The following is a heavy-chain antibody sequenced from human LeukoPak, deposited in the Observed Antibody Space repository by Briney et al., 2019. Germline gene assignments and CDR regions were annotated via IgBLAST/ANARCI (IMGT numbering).Heavy chain of an antibody. V-gene: IGHV3-48*01. CDR2: ISSGSTTI. J-gene: IGHJ6*02. CDR3: ARDDSGSMDV. Sequence: PGGSLRLSCAASGFNFNTYSMDWVRQAPGKGLEWVSYISSGSTTIYYADSVKGRFTISRDNAKNSLYLQMNSLRAEDTAVYYCARDDSGSMDVWGQGTTVTVSS. CDR1: GFNFNTYS. D-gene: IGHD1-26*01.